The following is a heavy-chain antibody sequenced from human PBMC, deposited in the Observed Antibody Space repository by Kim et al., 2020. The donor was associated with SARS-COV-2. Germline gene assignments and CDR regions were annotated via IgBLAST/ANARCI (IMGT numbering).Heavy chain of an antibody. Sequence: GGSLRLSCAASGFTFSSYAMHWVRQAPGKGLEWVAVISYDGSNKYYADSVKGRFTISRDNSKNTLYLQMNSLRAEDTAVYYCARVFVPYYYYGMDVWGQGTTVTVSS. J-gene: IGHJ6*02. D-gene: IGHD3-3*01. CDR1: GFTFSSYA. CDR2: ISYDGSNK. V-gene: IGHV3-30-3*01. CDR3: ARVFVPYYYYGMDV.